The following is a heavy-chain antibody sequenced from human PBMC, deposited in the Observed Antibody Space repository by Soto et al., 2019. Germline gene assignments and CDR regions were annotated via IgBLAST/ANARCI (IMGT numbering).Heavy chain of an antibody. CDR3: ARGATSAYTYYDFWSGYYYYMDV. CDR2: INHSGST. D-gene: IGHD3-3*01. Sequence: SETLSLTCAVYGGSFSGYYWSWSRQPPGKGLEWIGEINHSGSTNYNPSLKSRVTISVDTSKNQFSLKLSSVTAADTAVYYCARGATSAYTYYDFWSGYYYYMDVWGKGTTVTVSS. V-gene: IGHV4-34*01. CDR1: GGSFSGYY. J-gene: IGHJ6*03.